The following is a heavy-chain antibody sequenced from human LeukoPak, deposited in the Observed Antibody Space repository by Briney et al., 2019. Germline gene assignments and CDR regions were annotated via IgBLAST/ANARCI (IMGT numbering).Heavy chain of an antibody. CDR2: INHSGST. V-gene: IGHV4-34*01. CDR3: ARVLGGMAYYYYGMDV. CDR1: GGSFSGYY. J-gene: IGHJ6*02. D-gene: IGHD5-24*01. Sequence: SETLSLTCAVYGGSFSGYYWSWIRQPPGKGLEWIGEINHSGSTNYNPSLKSRVTISVDTSKNQFSLKLSSVTAADTAVYYCARVLGGMAYYYYGMDVWGQGTTVTVSS.